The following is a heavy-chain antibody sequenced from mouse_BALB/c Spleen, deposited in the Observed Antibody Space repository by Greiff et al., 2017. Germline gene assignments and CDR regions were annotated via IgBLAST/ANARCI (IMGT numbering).Heavy chain of an antibody. CDR1: GYSITSDYA. J-gene: IGHJ4*01. Sequence: VQLQQSGPSLVKPSQTLSLTCTVTGYSITSDYAWNWIRQFPGNKLEWMGYISYSGSTSYNPSLKSRISITRDTSKNQFFLQLNSVTTEDTATYYCARYRYYAMDYWGQGTSVTVSS. CDR2: ISYSGST. CDR3: ARYRYYAMDY. V-gene: IGHV3-2*02. D-gene: IGHD2-14*01.